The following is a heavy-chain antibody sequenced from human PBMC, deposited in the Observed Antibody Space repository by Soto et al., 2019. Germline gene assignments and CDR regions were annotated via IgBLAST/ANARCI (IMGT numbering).Heavy chain of an antibody. CDR3: AREIDGYYGMDV. CDR1: GGTFSTDS. J-gene: IGHJ6*02. CDR2: IIPMFGTA. V-gene: IGHV1-69*12. Sequence: QVQLVQSGAEVKKPGSSVKVSCKASGGTFSTDSISWVRQAPGQGLEWMGGIIPMFGTANNAQKFQGRVTIRAAESTRTAYMELSSLRSEDTAVYFGAREIDGYYGMDVWGQGTTVTVAS.